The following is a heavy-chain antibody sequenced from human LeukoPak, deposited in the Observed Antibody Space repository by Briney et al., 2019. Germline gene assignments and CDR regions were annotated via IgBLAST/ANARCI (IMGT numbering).Heavy chain of an antibody. Sequence: KSSETLSLTCTVSGGSISSSDYYWAWIRQSPGKGLEWIGTIYYSGNTYYNPSLKSRVAISIDTSKNQFSLKLSSVTAADTAVYSCAGFTFFRGVITFDYWGQGTLVTVSS. J-gene: IGHJ4*02. CDR1: GGSISSSDYY. CDR2: IYYSGNT. CDR3: AGFTFFRGVITFDY. V-gene: IGHV4-39*07. D-gene: IGHD3-10*01.